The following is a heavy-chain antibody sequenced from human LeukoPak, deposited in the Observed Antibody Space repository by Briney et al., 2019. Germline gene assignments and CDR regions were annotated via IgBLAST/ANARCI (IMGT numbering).Heavy chain of an antibody. CDR2: MNPDSGNT. D-gene: IGHD5-24*01. CDR3: ARGTRTRGDGTAGTFDY. J-gene: IGHJ4*02. CDR1: GYTFASYD. V-gene: IGHV1-8*01. Sequence: ASVKVSCKASGYTFASYDINWLRQATGQGLEWMGWMNPDSGNTGYPQKFQGRVTMTRNTSISTAYMELSSLISEDTAVYFCARGTRTRGDGTAGTFDYWGQGTLVTVSS.